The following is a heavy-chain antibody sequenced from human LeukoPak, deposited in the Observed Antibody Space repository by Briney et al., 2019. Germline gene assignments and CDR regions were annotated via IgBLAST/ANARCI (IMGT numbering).Heavy chain of an antibody. Sequence: SETLSLTCTVSGGSISSSIYYWGWIRQPPGKGLEWIGSIYYSGSTYYNPSLKSRVTISVDTSKNQFSLKLSSVTAADTAVYYCARDLKYSSSSGGLPDWFDPWGQGTLVTVSS. V-gene: IGHV4-39*07. CDR3: ARDLKYSSSSGGLPDWFDP. CDR2: IYYSGST. D-gene: IGHD6-6*01. CDR1: GGSISSSIYY. J-gene: IGHJ5*02.